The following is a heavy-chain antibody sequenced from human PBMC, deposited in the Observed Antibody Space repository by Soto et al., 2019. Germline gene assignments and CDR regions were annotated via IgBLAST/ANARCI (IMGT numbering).Heavy chain of an antibody. CDR1: GGSISSGNYY. V-gene: IGHV4-30-4*01. J-gene: IGHJ4*02. D-gene: IGHD5-18*01. CDR3: ATMGTPATGLSYFDY. CDR2: ISYSGST. Sequence: QVQLQESGPGLVKPSQTLSLTCTVSGGSISSGNYYWSWIRQPPGKGLEWIGFISYSGSTYYSLSLKSRVTISVDTSKNQFSLNLSFVTAADTAVYYCATMGTPATGLSYFDYWGQGTLVTVSS.